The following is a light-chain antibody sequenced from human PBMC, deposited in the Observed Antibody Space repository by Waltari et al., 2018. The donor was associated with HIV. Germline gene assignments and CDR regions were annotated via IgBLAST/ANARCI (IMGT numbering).Light chain of an antibody. CDR3: YSYAGSLL. CDR2: DVS. CDR1: SSDVGGYNY. V-gene: IGLV2-11*01. J-gene: IGLJ2*01. Sequence: QSALTQPRSVSGSPGQSVTISCTGSSSDVGGYNYVSWYQHHPTKDPKLIIYDVSERPSGVPDRFSGSKSGNTASLTISGLQAEDEADYYCYSYAGSLLFGGGTKLTVL.